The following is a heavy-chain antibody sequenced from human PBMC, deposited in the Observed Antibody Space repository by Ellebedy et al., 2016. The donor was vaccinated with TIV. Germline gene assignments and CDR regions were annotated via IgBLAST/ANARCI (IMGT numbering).Heavy chain of an antibody. CDR3: AKDVYRGSYYLNY. J-gene: IGHJ4*02. CDR1: GFTFSSYG. CDR2: ISYDGSNK. V-gene: IGHV3-30*18. Sequence: GESLKISCAASGFTFSSYGMHWVRQAPGKGLEWVAVISYDGSNKYYADSVKGRFTISRDNSKNTLYLQMNSLRAEDTAVYYCAKDVYRGSYYLNYWGQGTLVTVSS. D-gene: IGHD1-26*01.